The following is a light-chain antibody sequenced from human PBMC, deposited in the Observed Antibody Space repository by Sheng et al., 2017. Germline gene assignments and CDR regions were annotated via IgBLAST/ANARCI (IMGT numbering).Light chain of an antibody. CDR3: LQFATSPQIT. J-gene: IGKJ5*01. Sequence: EIVLTQSPGTLSLSPGEIATLSCRASQSMSYIHLAWYQNRPGQAPRLLVYGASSRATGIPDRFSGSGSGPDFTLTITRLEPEDSAVYYCLQFATSPQITFGQGTRLEI. V-gene: IGKV3-20*01. CDR1: QSMSYIH. CDR2: GAS.